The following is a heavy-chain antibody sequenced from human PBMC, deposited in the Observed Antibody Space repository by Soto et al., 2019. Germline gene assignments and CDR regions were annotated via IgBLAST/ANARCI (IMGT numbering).Heavy chain of an antibody. J-gene: IGHJ3*02. Sequence: PGGSLRLSCAASGFAFSSHPMSWVRQAPERGLEWVSGISASGGLTYNADSVKGRFTISRDNSKNTLYLQMNSLRAEDTALYPCAWRGFGSPRSFDMWGQGTMVTVSS. D-gene: IGHD3-10*01. CDR2: ISASGGLT. CDR1: GFAFSSHP. V-gene: IGHV3-23*01. CDR3: AWRGFGSPRSFDM.